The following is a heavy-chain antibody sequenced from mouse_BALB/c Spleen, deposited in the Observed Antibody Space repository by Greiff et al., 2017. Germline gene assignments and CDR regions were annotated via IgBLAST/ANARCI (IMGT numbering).Heavy chain of an antibody. D-gene: IGHD1-2*01. CDR2: ISTYYGDA. CDR3: ATVHYYGPYYFDY. CDR1: GYTFTDYA. V-gene: IGHV1S137*01. J-gene: IGHJ2*01. Sequence: QVQLKESGAELVRLGVSVKISCKGSGYTFTDYAMHWVKQSHAKSLEWIGVISTYYGDASYNQKFKGKATMTVDKSSSTAYMELARLTSEDSAIYYCATVHYYGPYYFDYWGQGTTLTVSS.